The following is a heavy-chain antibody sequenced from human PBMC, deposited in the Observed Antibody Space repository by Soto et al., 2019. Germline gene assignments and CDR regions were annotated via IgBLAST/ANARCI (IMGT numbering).Heavy chain of an antibody. CDR3: ARDAGWLGYYGMDV. CDR1: GGSFSGYY. V-gene: IGHV4-34*01. Sequence: SETLSLTCAVYGGSFSGYYWSWIRQPPGKGLGWIGEINHSGSTNYNPSLKSRVTISVDTSKNQFSLKLSSVTAADTAVYYCARDAGWLGYYGMDVWGQGTTVTVSS. D-gene: IGHD5-12*01. CDR2: INHSGST. J-gene: IGHJ6*02.